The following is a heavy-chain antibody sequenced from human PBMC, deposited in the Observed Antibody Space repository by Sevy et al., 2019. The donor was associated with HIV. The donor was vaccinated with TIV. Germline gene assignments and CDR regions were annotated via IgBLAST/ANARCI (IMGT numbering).Heavy chain of an antibody. CDR3: ARQPAGGEDYFDY. V-gene: IGHV5-51*01. J-gene: IGHJ4*02. CDR2: IYPRDSDT. D-gene: IGHD3-10*01. CDR1: GYSFANYW. Sequence: GESLKISCKGSGYSFANYWIGWVRQMPGKGLEWMGIIYPRDSDTRYSPSFQGQVTISAVKSITTAYLQWSGLKASDTAMYYCARQPAGGEDYFDYWGQGTLVTVSS.